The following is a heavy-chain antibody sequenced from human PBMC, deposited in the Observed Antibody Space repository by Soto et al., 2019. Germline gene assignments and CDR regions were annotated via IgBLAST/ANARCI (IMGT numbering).Heavy chain of an antibody. Sequence: TSETLSLTCTVSCTSIISYHWNWIRQPPGKGLEWIAYTSYSGHTNHNPSLKSRVTISVDTSKNQFSLKVKSVTAADTAVYFCASSPSALPAPEGWFDPWGQGTLVTVSS. J-gene: IGHJ5*02. CDR1: CTSIISYH. CDR3: ASSPSALPAPEGWFDP. D-gene: IGHD6-13*01. CDR2: TSYSGHT. V-gene: IGHV4-59*01.